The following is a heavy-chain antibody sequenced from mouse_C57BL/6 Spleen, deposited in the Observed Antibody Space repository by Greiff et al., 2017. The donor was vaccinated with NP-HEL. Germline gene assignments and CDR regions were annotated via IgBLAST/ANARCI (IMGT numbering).Heavy chain of an antibody. CDR1: GFTFSSYT. CDR3: ARRDGDAMDY. CDR2: ISGGGGNT. V-gene: IGHV5-9*01. J-gene: IGHJ4*01. D-gene: IGHD1-1*01. Sequence: EVQVVESGGGLVKPGGSLKLSCAASGFTFSSYTMSWVRQTPEKRLEWVATISGGGGNTYYPDSVKGRFTISRDNAKNTLYLQMSSLRSEDTALYYCARRDGDAMDYWGQGTSVTVSS.